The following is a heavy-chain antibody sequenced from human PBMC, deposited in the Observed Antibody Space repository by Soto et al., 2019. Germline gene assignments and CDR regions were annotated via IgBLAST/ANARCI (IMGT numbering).Heavy chain of an antibody. D-gene: IGHD5-12*01. CDR2: IYSNDNT. CDR3: AKIPRGPKAAFDV. Sequence: SETLSLTCTVSGGSVSSNSYSWGWVRQSPGKGLEWIGTIYSNDNTHYNPSLMSRVTISVDTSKNEFSLKLSSVTAADTAVYYCAKIPRGPKAAFDVWGQGTMVT. CDR1: GGSVSSNSYS. V-gene: IGHV4-39*01. J-gene: IGHJ3*01.